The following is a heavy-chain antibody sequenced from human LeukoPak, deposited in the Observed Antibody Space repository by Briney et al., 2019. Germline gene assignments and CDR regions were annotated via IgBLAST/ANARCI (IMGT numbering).Heavy chain of an antibody. D-gene: IGHD2-15*01. CDR1: GFSFITYG. V-gene: IGHV3-30*02. Sequence: PGGSLRLSCAEFGFSFITYGMHWVRQAPGKGLEWVAFMSNDGSDKLYRDSVKGRFTISRDNSKNTLYLQMTRLRDDDTAVYFCARDFCSASSCRLDYWGQGTLVTVSS. CDR2: MSNDGSDK. J-gene: IGHJ4*02. CDR3: ARDFCSASSCRLDY.